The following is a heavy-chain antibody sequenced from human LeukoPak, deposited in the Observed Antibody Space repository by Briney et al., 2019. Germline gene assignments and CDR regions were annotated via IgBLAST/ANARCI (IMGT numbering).Heavy chain of an antibody. CDR1: GFTFSNYW. CDR3: AKGKSISCYTTTDY. Sequence: PGGSLRLSCAASGFTFSNYWMSWVRQAPGKGLEWVANIKEDGSEKYYVDSVKGRFTISRDNAKNSLYLQMNSLKAEDTAVYYCAKGKSISCYTTTDYWGQGTLVTVSS. J-gene: IGHJ4*02. V-gene: IGHV3-7*03. D-gene: IGHD2-2*02. CDR2: IKEDGSEK.